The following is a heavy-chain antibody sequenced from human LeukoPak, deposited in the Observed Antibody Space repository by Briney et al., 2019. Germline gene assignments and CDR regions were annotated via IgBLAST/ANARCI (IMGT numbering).Heavy chain of an antibody. V-gene: IGHV3-33*01. D-gene: IGHD3-10*01. CDR3: ASSHPGYYYYMDV. CDR1: GFTFSSYG. J-gene: IGHJ6*03. CDR2: IWYDGSNK. Sequence: PGRSLRLSCAASGFTFSSYGMHWVRQAPGKGLEWVAVIWYDGSNKYYADSVKGRFTISRDNSKNTLYLQMNSLRAEDTAVYYCASSHPGYYYYMDVWGKGTTVTVSS.